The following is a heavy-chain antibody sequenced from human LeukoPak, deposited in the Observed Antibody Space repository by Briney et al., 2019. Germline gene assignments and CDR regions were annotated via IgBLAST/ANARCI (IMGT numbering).Heavy chain of an antibody. CDR2: INPSGGST. CDR3: ARDNVVVPAATPYYYYMDV. CDR1: GYTFTSYY. D-gene: IGHD2-2*01. V-gene: IGHV1-46*01. J-gene: IGHJ6*03. Sequence: ASVKVSCKASGYTFTSYYMHWVRQAPGQGLEWMGIINPSGGSTSSAQNFQGRVTMTRDLSTSTVYMELSSLRSEDTAVYYCARDNVVVPAATPYYYYMDVWGKGTTVTISS.